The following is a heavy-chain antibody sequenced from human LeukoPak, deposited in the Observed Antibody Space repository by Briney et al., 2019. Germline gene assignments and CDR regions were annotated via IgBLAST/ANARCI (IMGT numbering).Heavy chain of an antibody. CDR3: VKDMNPGGADV. V-gene: IGHV3-7*03. CDR1: GFTFSSYW. D-gene: IGHD3-10*01. J-gene: IGHJ6*02. Sequence: GGSLRLSCAASGFTFSSYWMNWARQAPGKGLEWVASINHNGNVNYYVDSVKGRFTVSRDSAKNSLYLQMNSLRPEDTALYYCVKDMNPGGADVWGQGTTVTVSS. CDR2: INHNGNVN.